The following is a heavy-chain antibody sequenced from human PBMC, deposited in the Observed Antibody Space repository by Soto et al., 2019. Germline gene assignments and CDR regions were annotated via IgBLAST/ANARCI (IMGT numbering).Heavy chain of an antibody. CDR2: INHSGST. J-gene: IGHJ6*02. CDR1: GGSFSGYY. Sequence: QVQLQQWGAGLLKPSETLSLTCAVYGGSFSGYYWSWIRQPPGKGLAWIGEINHSGSTNYTPSLKSRVTISVDTSKYQFSLKLSSVTAADTAVYYCARVATITPYYYYYGMDVWGQGTTVTVS. V-gene: IGHV4-34*01. D-gene: IGHD5-12*01. CDR3: ARVATITPYYYYYGMDV.